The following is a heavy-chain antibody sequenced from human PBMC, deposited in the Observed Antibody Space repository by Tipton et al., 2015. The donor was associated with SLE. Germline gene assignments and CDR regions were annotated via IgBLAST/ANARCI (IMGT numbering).Heavy chain of an antibody. D-gene: IGHD2-2*01. J-gene: IGHJ6*02. CDR3: ARGCSSSTCEPFYFFGMDV. Sequence: TLSLTCTVSGGSISSSSYYWGWIRQPPGKGLEWIGEVFRGGSTNYSPSLESRVTITVDMSKNQFSLRLISATAADTAVYYCARGCSSSTCEPFYFFGMDVWGQGTTVTVSS. V-gene: IGHV4-39*07. CDR1: GGSISSSSYY. CDR2: VFRGGST.